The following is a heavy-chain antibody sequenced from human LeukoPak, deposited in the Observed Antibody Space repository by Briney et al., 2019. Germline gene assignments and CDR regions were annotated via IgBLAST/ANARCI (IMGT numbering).Heavy chain of an antibody. CDR2: IWYDGSNK. CDR3: ARDRPLYYYDSSGYVDY. V-gene: IGHV3-33*01. D-gene: IGHD3-22*01. Sequence: GGSLRLCCAASGFTFSSYGMHWVRQATGKGLEWVAVIWYDGSNKYYADAVKGRFTISRDNSKNTLYLQMNSLRAEDTAVYYCARDRPLYYYDSSGYVDYWGQGTLVTVSS. J-gene: IGHJ4*02. CDR1: GFTFSSYG.